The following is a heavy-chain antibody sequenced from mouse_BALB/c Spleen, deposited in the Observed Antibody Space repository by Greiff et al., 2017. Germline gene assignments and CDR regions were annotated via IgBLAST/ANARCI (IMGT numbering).Heavy chain of an antibody. CDR3: ARNYGSSYWAMDY. Sequence: VKLMESGPGLVQPSQSLSITCTVSGFSLTSYGVHWVRQSPGKGLEWLGVIWSGGSTDYNAAFISRLSISKDNSKSQVFFKMNSLQANDTAIYYCARNYGSSYWAMDYWGQGTSVTVSS. CDR2: IWSGGST. CDR1: GFSLTSYG. J-gene: IGHJ4*01. D-gene: IGHD1-1*01. V-gene: IGHV2-2*02.